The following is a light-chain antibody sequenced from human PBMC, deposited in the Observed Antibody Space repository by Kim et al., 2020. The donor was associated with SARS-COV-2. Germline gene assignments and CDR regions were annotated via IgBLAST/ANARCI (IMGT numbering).Light chain of an antibody. V-gene: IGLV1-40*01. CDR3: QSYDSSLSGVV. CDR1: SSNIGAGYD. CDR2: VNS. J-gene: IGLJ2*01. Sequence: QSVLTQPPSVSGAPGQRVTISCTGSSSNIGAGYDVHWYQQLPGTAPKLLIFVNSNRPSGVPDRFSGSKSGTSASLAITGLQAEDEADYCCQSYDSSLSGVVFGGGTQLTDL.